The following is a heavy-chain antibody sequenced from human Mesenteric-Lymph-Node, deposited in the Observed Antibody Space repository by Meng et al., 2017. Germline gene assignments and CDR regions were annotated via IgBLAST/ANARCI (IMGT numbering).Heavy chain of an antibody. CDR3: ASGRKYCSSTSCYGQFDY. CDR1: GGSISSSNW. CDR2: IYHSGST. V-gene: IGHV4-4*02. D-gene: IGHD2-2*01. J-gene: IGHJ4*02. Sequence: GQLQASGPGLVKPSGTLSLTCAVSGGSISSSNWWSWVRQPPGKGLEWIGEIYHSGSTNYNPSLKSRVTISVDKSKNQFSLKLSSVTAADTAVYYCASGRKYCSSTSCYGQFDYWGQGTLVTVSS.